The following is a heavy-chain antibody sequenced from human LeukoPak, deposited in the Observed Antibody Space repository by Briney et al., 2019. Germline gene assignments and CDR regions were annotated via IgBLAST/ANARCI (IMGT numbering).Heavy chain of an antibody. CDR3: ARDRVAVAGKAYSDY. CDR1: GFNFHDHA. V-gene: IGHV3-20*04. D-gene: IGHD6-19*01. J-gene: IGHJ4*02. CDR2: IHWNVDST. Sequence: PGGSLRLSCAASGFNFHDHAMSWFRHAPGKGLEWVSNIHWNVDSTTYADSVKGRFTISRDNAKNSLYLQMNSLRAEDTAFYYCARDRVAVAGKAYSDYWGQGTLVTVSS.